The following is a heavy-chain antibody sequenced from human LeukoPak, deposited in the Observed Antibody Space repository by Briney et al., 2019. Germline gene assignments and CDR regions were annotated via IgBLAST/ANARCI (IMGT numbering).Heavy chain of an antibody. CDR2: IYPGDSDT. CDR3: ARPGPYSSGLSFDY. CDR1: GYFFTDYW. D-gene: IGHD6-19*01. V-gene: IGHV5-51*01. Sequence: LGESLKISCKASGYFFTDYWIGWVRQMPGKGLEWMGIIYPGDSDTRYSPSFQGQVTISADKSISTAYLQWSSLKASDTAMYYCARPGPYSSGLSFDYWGQGTLVTVSS. J-gene: IGHJ4*02.